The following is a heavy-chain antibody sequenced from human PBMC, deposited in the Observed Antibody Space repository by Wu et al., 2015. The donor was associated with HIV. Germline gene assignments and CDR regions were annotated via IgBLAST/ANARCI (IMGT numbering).Heavy chain of an antibody. J-gene: IGHJ4*02. CDR3: AREPRAAPPNHGDFDYLDI. CDR1: GDGFTSYA. D-gene: IGHD2/OR15-2a*01. V-gene: IGHV1-69*05. CDR2: INPLFGTT. Sequence: QVHLVQFGGEVKKPGSSVKVTCKASGDGFTSYAVSWVRQAPGQGLEWMGGINPLFGTTKHSQKFQDRLTFTTDESKTTAYMELSSLRSDDTAVFYCAREPRAAPPNHGDFDYLDIWGQGTLVTVSS.